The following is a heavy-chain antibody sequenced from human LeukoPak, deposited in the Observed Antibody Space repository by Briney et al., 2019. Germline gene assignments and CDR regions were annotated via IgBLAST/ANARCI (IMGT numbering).Heavy chain of an antibody. J-gene: IGHJ5*02. CDR2: INHSGST. V-gene: IGHV4-34*01. D-gene: IGHD3-3*01. CDR3: ARAPYYDFWSGYYNGVGWFDP. Sequence: SETLSLTCAVYGGSFSGYYGSWIRQPPGKGLEWIGEINHSGSTNYNPSLKSRVTISVDTSKNQSSLKLSSVTAADTAVYYCARAPYYDFWSGYYNGVGWFDPWGQGTLVTVSS. CDR1: GGSFSGYY.